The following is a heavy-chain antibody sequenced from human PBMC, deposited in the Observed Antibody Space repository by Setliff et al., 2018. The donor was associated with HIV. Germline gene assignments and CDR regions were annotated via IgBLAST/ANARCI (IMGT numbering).Heavy chain of an antibody. CDR2: ISYDGSNK. Sequence: GESLKISCAAPRFTFSTYAMHWVRQAPGKGLEWVAIISYDGSNKYYTDSVKGRFTISRDNSKNTLYLQMNSLRAEDTAVYYCARESYDYGDYVGSSSFDYWGQGTLVTVSS. CDR3: ARESYDYGDYVGSSSFDY. V-gene: IGHV3-30*10. CDR1: RFTFSTYA. J-gene: IGHJ4*02. D-gene: IGHD4-17*01.